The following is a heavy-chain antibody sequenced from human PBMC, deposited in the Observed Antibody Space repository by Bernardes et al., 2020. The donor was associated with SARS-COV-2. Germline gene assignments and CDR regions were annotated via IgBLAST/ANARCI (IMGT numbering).Heavy chain of an antibody. Sequence: SCPTLVKPTQTLTLTCTFSGFSLTTSGTGVGWIRQPPGKALEWLAFIYWNDDKRYSPSLKSRLTITRDTSKNQVVLVMTNMDPVDTATYYCARRISAFDPWGQGTLVTVSS. J-gene: IGHJ5*02. CDR1: GFSLTTSGTG. CDR2: IYWNDDK. D-gene: IGHD3-10*01. CDR3: ARRISAFDP. V-gene: IGHV2-5*01.